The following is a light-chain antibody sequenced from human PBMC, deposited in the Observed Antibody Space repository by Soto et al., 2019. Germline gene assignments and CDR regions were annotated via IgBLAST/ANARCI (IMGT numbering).Light chain of an antibody. J-gene: IGLJ1*01. V-gene: IGLV2-14*01. CDR3: SSYTRSSTQV. CDR1: SSDVGGYNY. CDR2: EVS. Sequence: QSALTQPASVSGSPGQSITISCTGTSSDVGGYNYVSWYQQHPGKAPKLMIFEVSNRPSGVSNRFSGSKSGNTASLTISGLQAEDEADSYCSSYTRSSTQVFGTGTKLTVL.